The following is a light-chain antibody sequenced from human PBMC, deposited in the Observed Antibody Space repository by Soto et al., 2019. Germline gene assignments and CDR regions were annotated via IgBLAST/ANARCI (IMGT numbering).Light chain of an antibody. J-gene: IGKJ4*01. CDR1: QTISSW. V-gene: IGKV1-5*03. CDR3: QQSYSMPLT. Sequence: IHMTQSASTLSGSVGDRVTITCRASQTISSWLAWYQQKKGKAPKLLIYKASTLKSGVPSRFSGSGYGTEFTLTISSLQTEDFATYYCQQSYSMPLTFGGGTKVDIK. CDR2: KAS.